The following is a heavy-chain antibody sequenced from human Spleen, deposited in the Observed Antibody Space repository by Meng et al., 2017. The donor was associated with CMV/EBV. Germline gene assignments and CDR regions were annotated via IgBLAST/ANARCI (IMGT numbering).Heavy chain of an antibody. CDR1: GFTFSSYS. Sequence: GGSLRLSCAASGFTFSSYSMNWVRQAPGKGLEWVSYISSGGSTMYYADSVKGRFTISRDNAKNSLYLQMNSLRVEDTAVYYCARRSGSYVNAFDIWGQGTMVTVSS. J-gene: IGHJ3*02. CDR3: ARRSGSYVNAFDI. D-gene: IGHD1-26*01. CDR2: ISSGGSTM. V-gene: IGHV3-48*04.